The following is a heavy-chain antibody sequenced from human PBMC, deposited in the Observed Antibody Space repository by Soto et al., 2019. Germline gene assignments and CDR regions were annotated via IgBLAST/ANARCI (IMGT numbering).Heavy chain of an antibody. CDR1: GFTFSSYG. V-gene: IGHV3-30*18. CDR3: GKDLGGSGDY. CDR2: ISYGGSNK. Sequence: GGSLRLSCAASGFTFSSYGMHWVRQAPGKGLEWVAVISYGGSNKYYADSVKGRFTISRDNSKNTLYLQMNSLRAEDTAAYYCGKDLGGSGDYWGQGTLVTVSS. D-gene: IGHD3-10*01. J-gene: IGHJ4*02.